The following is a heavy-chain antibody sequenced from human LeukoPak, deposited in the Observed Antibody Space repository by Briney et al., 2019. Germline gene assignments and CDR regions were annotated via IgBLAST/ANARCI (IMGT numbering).Heavy chain of an antibody. D-gene: IGHD6-19*01. CDR1: GGAISSSNYH. CDR2: VYHSGST. CDR3: ARLYSIGWYYFDY. J-gene: IGHJ4*02. V-gene: IGHV4-39*01. Sequence: PSETLSLTCTVPGGAISSSNYHWGWIRQPPGKGLEWIGSVYHSGSTYYNPSLKGRVTLSVDTSKNQFSLRLSSVTAADTAVYYCARLYSIGWYYFDYWGQGTLVTVSS.